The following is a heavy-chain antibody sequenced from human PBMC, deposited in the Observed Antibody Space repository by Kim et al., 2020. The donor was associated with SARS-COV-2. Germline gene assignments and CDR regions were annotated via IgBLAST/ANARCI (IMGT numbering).Heavy chain of an antibody. J-gene: IGHJ4*02. V-gene: IGHV3-23*01. CDR3: AKGLRATIHFDY. Sequence: DEESVKGRFNISRYNSKNTLYLQMNSLRDEDTAVYYCAKGLRATIHFDYWGQGTLVTVSS. D-gene: IGHD1-26*01.